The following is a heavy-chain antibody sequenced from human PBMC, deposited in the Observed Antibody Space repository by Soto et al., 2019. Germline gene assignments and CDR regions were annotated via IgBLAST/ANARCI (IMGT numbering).Heavy chain of an antibody. J-gene: IGHJ4*02. CDR2: ISGSDGRT. CDR1: GFTFSSYA. D-gene: IGHD5-18*01. CDR3: AKGVSQYTPLALFDY. V-gene: IGHV3-23*01. Sequence: GGSLRLSCAASGFTFSSYAMSWVRQSPGKGLEWVSTISGSDGRTYSTDSVKGRFTISRDNSRNTAYLQMNSLRVEDTAVYYCAKGVSQYTPLALFDYWGRGTLVTVSS.